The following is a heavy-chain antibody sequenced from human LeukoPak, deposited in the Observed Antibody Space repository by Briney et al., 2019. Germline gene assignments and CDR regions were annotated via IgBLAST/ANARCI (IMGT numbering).Heavy chain of an antibody. J-gene: IGHJ4*02. CDR1: GFTFDDYA. CDR2: ISWNSGSI. Sequence: GGSLRLSCAASGFTFDDYAMHWVRQAPGKGLEWVSGISWNSGSIGYADSVKGRFTISRDNAKNSLYLQRNSLRAEDTALYYSAKGEEMATITSFDYWGQGTLVTVSS. CDR3: AKGEEMATITSFDY. D-gene: IGHD5-24*01. V-gene: IGHV3-9*01.